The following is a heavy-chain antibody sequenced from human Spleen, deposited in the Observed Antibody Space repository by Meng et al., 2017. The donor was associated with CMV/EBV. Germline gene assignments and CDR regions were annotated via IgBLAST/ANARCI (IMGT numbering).Heavy chain of an antibody. CDR2: INDGGGTT. CDR1: GFIFNKYA. Sequence: LSLTCAASGFIFNKYAMTWIRQAPGKGLEWVTTINDGGGTTYYADSVKGRFTISRDNSRNTLHLQMNSLRAEDTALYYCAKEDDFWSGYYHYWGQGTQVTV. J-gene: IGHJ4*02. CDR3: AKEDDFWSGYYHY. D-gene: IGHD3-3*01. V-gene: IGHV3-23*01.